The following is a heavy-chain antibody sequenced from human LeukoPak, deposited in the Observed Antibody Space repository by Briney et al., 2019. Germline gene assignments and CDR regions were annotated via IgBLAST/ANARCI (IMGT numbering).Heavy chain of an antibody. CDR2: ISYDGSNK. J-gene: IGHJ4*02. CDR1: GFTFSSYG. Sequence: PGGSLRPSCAASGFTFSSYGMHWVRQAPGKGLEWVAVISYDGSNKYYADSVKGRFTISRDNSKNTLYLQMNSLRAEDTAVYYCAKDDGDSFDYWGQGTLVTVSS. V-gene: IGHV3-30*18. D-gene: IGHD4-17*01. CDR3: AKDDGDSFDY.